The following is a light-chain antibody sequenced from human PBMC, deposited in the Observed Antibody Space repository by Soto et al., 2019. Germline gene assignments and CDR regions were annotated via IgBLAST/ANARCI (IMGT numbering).Light chain of an antibody. J-gene: IGLJ7*01. CDR2: KSY. CDR3: AGWDDSLSGVV. CDR1: RSNIGSGN. V-gene: IGLV1-47*01. Sequence: QSVLTQPPSASVTPGQRVTISCSGSRSNIGSGNVYWYQQFPGTAPKLLLYKSYQGPSGVPDRFSASKSGTSASQAISGLRSEDEADYYCAGWDDSLSGVVFGGGTQLPVL.